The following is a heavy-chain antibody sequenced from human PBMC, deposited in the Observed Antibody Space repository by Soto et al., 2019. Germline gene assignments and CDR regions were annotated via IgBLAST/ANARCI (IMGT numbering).Heavy chain of an antibody. J-gene: IGHJ4*02. V-gene: IGHV3-30-3*01. Sequence: QVQLVESGGGVVQLGRSLRLSCAPSGFTFSNYAMHWVRQAPGKGLEWVAVISYDGSNKYYADSVKGRFTISRDNSKNTLYLQMNSLRAEDTAVYYCARDKRDLRFLEWSYYFDYWGQGTLVTVSS. D-gene: IGHD3-3*01. CDR3: ARDKRDLRFLEWSYYFDY. CDR2: ISYDGSNK. CDR1: GFTFSNYA.